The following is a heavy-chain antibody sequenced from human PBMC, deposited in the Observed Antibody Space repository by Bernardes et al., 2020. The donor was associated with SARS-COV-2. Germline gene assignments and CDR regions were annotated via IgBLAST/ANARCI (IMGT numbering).Heavy chain of an antibody. CDR2: INHSGST. CDR1: GGSFSGYY. CDR3: ASHEYYDILTGYYRNYYYYGMDV. D-gene: IGHD3-9*01. J-gene: IGHJ6*02. V-gene: IGHV4-34*01. Sequence: TLSLTCAVYGGSFSGYYWSWIRQPPGKGLEWIGEINHSGSTNYNPSLKSRVTISVDTSKNQFSLKLSSVTAADTAVYYCASHEYYDILTGYYRNYYYYGMDVWGQGTTVTVSS.